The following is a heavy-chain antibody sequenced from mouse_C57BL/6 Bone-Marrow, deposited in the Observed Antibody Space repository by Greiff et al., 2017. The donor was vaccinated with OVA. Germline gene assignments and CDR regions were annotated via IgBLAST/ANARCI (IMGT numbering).Heavy chain of an antibody. V-gene: IGHV5-4*01. Sequence: DVMLVESGGGLVKPGGSLKLSCAASGFTFSSYAMSWVRQTPEKRLEWVATISDGGSYTYYPDNVKGRFTISRDNAKNNLYLQMSHLKSEDTAMYYCARDWEDYWGQGTTLTVSS. CDR3: ARDWEDY. J-gene: IGHJ2*01. CDR1: GFTFSSYA. D-gene: IGHD4-1*01. CDR2: ISDGGSYT.